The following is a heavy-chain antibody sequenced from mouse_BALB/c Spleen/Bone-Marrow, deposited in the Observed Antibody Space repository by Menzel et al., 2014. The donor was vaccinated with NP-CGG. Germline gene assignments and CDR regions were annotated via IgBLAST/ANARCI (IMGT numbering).Heavy chain of an antibody. D-gene: IGHD1-1*01. J-gene: IGHJ2*01. CDR2: IYPFNGGT. CDR3: ARSSYFDY. CDR1: GYTFTDYN. V-gene: IGHV1S29*02. Sequence: EVQLQQSGPELVKSGTSVRISCKASGYTFTDYNMHCVKQSHGKSLEWIGYIYPFNGGTDYNQKFKSKATMTVDKSSSTDYTELRNLTSEDSAVYYCARSSYFDYWGQGTTLTVSS.